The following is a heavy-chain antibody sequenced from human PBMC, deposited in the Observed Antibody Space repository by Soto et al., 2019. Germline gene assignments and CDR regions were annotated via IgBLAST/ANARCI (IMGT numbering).Heavy chain of an antibody. CDR1: GYTFTSYG. J-gene: IGHJ3*02. V-gene: IGHV1-18*01. CDR3: AALHYDFWSGYPRNDAFDI. CDR2: ISAYNGNT. Sequence: ASVKVSCKASGYTFTSYGISWVRQAPGQGLEWMGWISAYNGNTNYAQKLQGRVTMTTDTSTSTAYMELRSLRSDDTAVYYCAALHYDFWSGYPRNDAFDIWGQGTMVTVSS. D-gene: IGHD3-3*01.